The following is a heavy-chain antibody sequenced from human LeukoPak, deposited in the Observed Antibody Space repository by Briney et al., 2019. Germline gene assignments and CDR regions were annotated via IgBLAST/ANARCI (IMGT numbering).Heavy chain of an antibody. D-gene: IGHD2-2*01. CDR2: IDSDGSST. V-gene: IGHV3-74*01. CDR3: ARARGYCSSTSCYGFDY. Sequence: GGSLRLSCAASGFTFSSYWMHWVRHAPGKGLVWVSCIDSDGSSTSYADSVKGRFTISRDNAKNTLYLQMNSLRAEDTAVYYCARARGYCSSTSCYGFDYWGQGTLVTVSS. CDR1: GFTFSSYW. J-gene: IGHJ4*02.